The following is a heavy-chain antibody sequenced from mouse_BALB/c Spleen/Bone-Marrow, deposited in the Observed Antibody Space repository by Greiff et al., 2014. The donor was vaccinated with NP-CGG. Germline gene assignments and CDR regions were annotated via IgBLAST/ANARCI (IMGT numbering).Heavy chain of an antibody. J-gene: IGHJ2*01. V-gene: IGHV2-2*02. CDR3: ARNHRGYYFDY. Sequence: QVQLKQSGPGLVQPSQSLSITCTVSGFSLSSYGVHWVRQSPGKGLEWLGVIWSGGSTDYNAAFISRLTISKDNSKSQAFFKMTSLQANDTAIYYCARNHRGYYFDYWGQGTTLTVSS. CDR1: GFSLSSYG. CDR2: IWSGGST. D-gene: IGHD3-1*01.